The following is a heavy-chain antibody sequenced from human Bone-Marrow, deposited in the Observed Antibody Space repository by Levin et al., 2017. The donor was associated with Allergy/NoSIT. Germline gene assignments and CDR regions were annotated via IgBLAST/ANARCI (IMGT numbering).Heavy chain of an antibody. D-gene: IGHD1-20*01. CDR3: ARGYCSATMCQEDNWNDVSGMDV. Sequence: KRGESLKISCKASGYSFLSYGVSWVRQATGQGLQWVGWIAGSNFKTNSAQKFHDRVTLTTDTSSNTAYMELRSLQSDDTAVYYCARGYCSATMCQEDNWNDVSGMDVWGQGTTVIVSS. CDR1: GYSFLSYG. V-gene: IGHV1-18*01. CDR2: IAGSNFKT. J-gene: IGHJ6*02.